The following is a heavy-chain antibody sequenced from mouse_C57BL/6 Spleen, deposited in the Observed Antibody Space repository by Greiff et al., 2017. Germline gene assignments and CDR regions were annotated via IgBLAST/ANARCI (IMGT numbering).Heavy chain of an antibody. D-gene: IGHD3-2*02. CDR2: IYPGDGDT. Sequence: LLESGPELVKPGASVKISCKASGYAFSSSWMNWVKQRPGKGLEWIGRIYPGDGDTNYNGKFKGKATLTADKSSSTAYMQLSSLTSEDSAVYFCARKGYEGFAYWGQGTLVTVSA. V-gene: IGHV1-82*01. J-gene: IGHJ3*01. CDR1: GYAFSSSW. CDR3: ARKGYEGFAY.